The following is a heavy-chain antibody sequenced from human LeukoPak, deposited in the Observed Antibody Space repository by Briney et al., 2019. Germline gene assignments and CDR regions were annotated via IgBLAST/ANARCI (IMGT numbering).Heavy chain of an antibody. Sequence: PGGSLRLSCAASGFTFSSYSITWVRQAPGKGLEWVSSISSSSSYIYYADSVKGRFTISRDNAKNSLYLQMNSLRAEDTAVYYCARDPYYDILKVDPWGQGTLATASS. J-gene: IGHJ5*02. CDR1: GFTFSSYS. V-gene: IGHV3-21*01. CDR2: ISSSSSYI. CDR3: ARDPYYDILKVDP. D-gene: IGHD3-9*01.